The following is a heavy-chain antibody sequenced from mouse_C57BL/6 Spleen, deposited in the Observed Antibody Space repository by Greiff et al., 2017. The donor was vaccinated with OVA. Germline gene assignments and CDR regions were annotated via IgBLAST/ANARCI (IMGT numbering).Heavy chain of an antibody. Sequence: QVQLQQPGAELVKPGASVKLSCKASGYTFTSYWMHWVKQRPGRGLEWIGRIDTNSGGTKYNEKFKGKATLTVDKPSSTAYMQLRSLTSEDSAVYSCARSGLLRSYFYYWGQGTTLTVSS. CDR1: GYTFTSYW. CDR3: ARSGLLRSYFYY. J-gene: IGHJ2*01. D-gene: IGHD1-1*01. V-gene: IGHV1-72*01. CDR2: IDTNSGGT.